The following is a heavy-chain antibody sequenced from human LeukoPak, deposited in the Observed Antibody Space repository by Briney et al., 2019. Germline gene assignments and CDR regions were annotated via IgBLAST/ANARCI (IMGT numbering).Heavy chain of an antibody. CDR2: ISWNSGSI. Sequence: TGGSLRLSCAASGFTFDDYAMHWVRQAPGKGLEWVSGISWNSGSIGYADSVKGRFTISRDNAKNTLYLQMNSLRVEDTALYYCARVPSNTGWSADYWGQGTLVTVSS. CDR1: GFTFDDYA. V-gene: IGHV3-9*01. J-gene: IGHJ4*02. CDR3: ARVPSNTGWSADY. D-gene: IGHD6-19*01.